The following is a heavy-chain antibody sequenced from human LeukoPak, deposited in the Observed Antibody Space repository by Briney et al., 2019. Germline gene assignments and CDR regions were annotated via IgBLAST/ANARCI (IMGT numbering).Heavy chain of an antibody. CDR1: GFTFSSYS. Sequence: GGSLRLSCAASGFTFSSYSMNWVRQAPGKGLEWVSSISSSSSYIYYADSVKGRSTISRDNAKNSLYLQMNSLRAEDTAVCYCARAYYYDSSGYYDGYWGQGTLVTVSS. V-gene: IGHV3-21*01. D-gene: IGHD3-22*01. CDR2: ISSSSSYI. CDR3: ARAYYYDSSGYYDGY. J-gene: IGHJ4*02.